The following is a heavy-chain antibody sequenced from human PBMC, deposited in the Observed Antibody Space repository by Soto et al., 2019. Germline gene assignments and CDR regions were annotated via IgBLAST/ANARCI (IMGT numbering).Heavy chain of an antibody. J-gene: IGHJ6*02. D-gene: IGHD3-3*01. V-gene: IGHV4-30-4*01. CDR1: GGSISSGDYY. CDR3: AKEPFSITIFGVSGMDV. CDR2: IHYSGST. Sequence: SETLSLTCTVSGGSISSGDYYWSWIRQPPGKGLEWIGYIHYSGSTYYNPSLKSRLTISLDTSKNQFSLNLSSVTAADTAVYYCAKEPFSITIFGVSGMDVWGRGTTVTVSS.